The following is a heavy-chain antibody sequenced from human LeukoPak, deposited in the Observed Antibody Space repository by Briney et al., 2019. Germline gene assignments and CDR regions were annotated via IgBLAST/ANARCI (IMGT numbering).Heavy chain of an antibody. CDR2: IIPIFGTA. Sequence: SVKVSCKASGGTFSSYAISWVRQAPGQGLEWMGGIIPIFGTANYAQKFQGRVTITADESTSTAYMELSSLRSEDTAVYYCARDRTPIEDYYGSGSYPYGMDVWGQGTTVTVSS. V-gene: IGHV1-69*13. CDR3: ARDRTPIEDYYGSGSYPYGMDV. CDR1: GGTFSSYA. J-gene: IGHJ6*02. D-gene: IGHD3-10*01.